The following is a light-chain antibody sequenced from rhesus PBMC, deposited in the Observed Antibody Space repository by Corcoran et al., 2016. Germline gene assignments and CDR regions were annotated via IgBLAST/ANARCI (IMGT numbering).Light chain of an antibody. J-gene: IGKJ2*01. V-gene: IGKV3-10*01. Sequence: QVILTQSPATLSLSPGERATLSCRASQSVSSYLAWYQQKPGQAPRLLIDGAASRATGNPDRFSGSGSGTDFTLTISSLEPEDVGVYHCYQHSSGYSFGQGTKVEIK. CDR1: QSVSSY. CDR3: YQHSSGYS. CDR2: GAA.